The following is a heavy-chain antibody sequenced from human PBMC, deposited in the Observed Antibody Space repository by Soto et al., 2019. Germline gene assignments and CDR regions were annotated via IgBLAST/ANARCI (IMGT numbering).Heavy chain of an antibody. J-gene: IGHJ4*01. CDR3: ASHRGNTFGPYDY. Sequence: SETLSLTCAFSGSSISSGNWWSLVRQSPGTGLEWLGEIYHSGSTNHNPSLKSRVTISVDKSRNQFTLKLSSMTAADTAVYFCASHRGNTFGPYDYWGQGTQVTVS. V-gene: IGHV4-4*02. D-gene: IGHD3-16*01. CDR2: IYHSGST. CDR1: GSSISSGNW.